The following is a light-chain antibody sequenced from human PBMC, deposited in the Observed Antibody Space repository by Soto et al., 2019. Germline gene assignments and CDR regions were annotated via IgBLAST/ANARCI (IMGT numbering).Light chain of an antibody. CDR1: SSEVGGYNY. V-gene: IGLV2-8*01. Sequence: QSALTQPPSASGSPGQSVNISCTGTSSEVGGYNYVAWYQQYPGKAPKLMIYEVSKRPSGVPDRFSGSKSGNTASLTVSGLQAEDEAEYYCSSFAGSNSYVYGTGTKLTVL. CDR2: EVS. CDR3: SSFAGSNSYV. J-gene: IGLJ1*01.